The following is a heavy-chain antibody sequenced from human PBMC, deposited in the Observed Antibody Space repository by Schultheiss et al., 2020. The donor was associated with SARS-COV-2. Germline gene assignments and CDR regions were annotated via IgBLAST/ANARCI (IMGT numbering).Heavy chain of an antibody. Sequence: ASVKVSCKASGYTFTSYDINWVRQAPGQGLEWMGRINPNSGGTKYTQKFQGRVTMTRDTSISTAYMELSRLTSDDTAVYYCAREEIVWKYVDDAFDIWGQGTMVTVSS. CDR2: INPNSGGT. D-gene: IGHD1-7*01. J-gene: IGHJ3*02. CDR3: AREEIVWKYVDDAFDI. CDR1: GYTFTSYD. V-gene: IGHV1-2*06.